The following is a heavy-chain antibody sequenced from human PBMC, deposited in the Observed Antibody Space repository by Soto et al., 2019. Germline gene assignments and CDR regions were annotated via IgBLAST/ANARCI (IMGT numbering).Heavy chain of an antibody. V-gene: IGHV1-18*01. CDR3: VRTRGYCISTSCLENWLDP. Sequence: ASVKVSCKASGYTFTTYGISWVRQAPGQGIEWMGWINAYNGNTNYAQKLQGRVTMTTDSSTSTAYMELRSLRSDDTAVYYCVRTRGYCISTSCLENWLDPWGQGTLVTVSS. CDR2: INAYNGNT. CDR1: GYTFTTYG. J-gene: IGHJ5*02. D-gene: IGHD2-2*01.